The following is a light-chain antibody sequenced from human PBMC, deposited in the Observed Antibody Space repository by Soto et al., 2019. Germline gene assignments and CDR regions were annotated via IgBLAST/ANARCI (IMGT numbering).Light chain of an antibody. J-gene: IGLJ3*02. CDR2: GNS. Sequence: QSVLTQPPSVSGAPGQRVTISCTGSSSNIGAGYDVHWYQQLPGTAPKLLIYGNSNRPSGVPDRFSGSKSGTSASLAITGLRAEVEADYCCQSFKSTRGGWVLGEGTKLPVL. CDR1: SSNIGAGYD. V-gene: IGLV1-40*01. CDR3: QSFKSTRGGWV.